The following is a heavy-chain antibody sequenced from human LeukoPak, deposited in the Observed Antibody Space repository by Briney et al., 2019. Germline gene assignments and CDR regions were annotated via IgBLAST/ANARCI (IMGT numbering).Heavy chain of an antibody. Sequence: SVKVSCKASGGTFSSYAISWVRQAPGQGLEWMGGIIPIFGTANYAQKFQGRLTMTRDTSTSTVYMELSSLRSDDTAVYYCARDREWGLLPADYWGQGTLVTVSS. CDR2: IIPIFGTA. D-gene: IGHD1-26*01. CDR3: ARDREWGLLPADY. CDR1: GGTFSSYA. J-gene: IGHJ4*02. V-gene: IGHV1-69*05.